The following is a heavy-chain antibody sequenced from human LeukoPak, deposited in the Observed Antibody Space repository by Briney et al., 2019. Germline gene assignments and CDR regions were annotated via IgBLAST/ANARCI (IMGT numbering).Heavy chain of an antibody. V-gene: IGHV4-39*01. CDR3: ARSMVRGVTTTDY. CDR1: GGSISSSSYY. Sequence: SETLSLSCTVSGGSISSSSYYWGWIRQPPGKGLEWIGSIYYSGSTYYNPSLNSRVTISVDTSKNQFSLKLSSVTAADTAVYYCARSMVRGVTTTDYWGQGTLVTVSS. D-gene: IGHD3-10*01. CDR2: IYYSGST. J-gene: IGHJ4*02.